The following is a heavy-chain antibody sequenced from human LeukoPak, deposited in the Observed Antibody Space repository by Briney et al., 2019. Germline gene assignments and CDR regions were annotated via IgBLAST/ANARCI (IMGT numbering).Heavy chain of an antibody. CDR3: ARAFAALGYYMDV. D-gene: IGHD2/OR15-2a*01. Sequence: ASVKVSCKASGYTFISYDINWVRQAPGQGLEWMGIINPSGGSTSYAQKFQGRVTMTRDTSTSTVYMELSSLRSEDTAVYYCARAFAALGYYMDVWGKGTTVTISS. CDR2: INPSGGST. V-gene: IGHV1-46*01. CDR1: GYTFISYD. J-gene: IGHJ6*03.